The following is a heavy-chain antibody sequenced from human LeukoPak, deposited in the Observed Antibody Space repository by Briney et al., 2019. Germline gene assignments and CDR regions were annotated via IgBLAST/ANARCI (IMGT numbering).Heavy chain of an antibody. CDR1: GYTFTGYY. D-gene: IGHD4-17*01. CDR2: INPNSGGT. CDR3: ARSGDYYYYMDV. V-gene: IGHV1-2*02. Sequence: ASVKVSCKASGYTFTGYYIHWVRQAPGQGLEWMGWINPNSGGTNYAQKFQGRVTMTRDTSISTAYMELSRLRSDDTAVYYCARSGDYYYYMDVWGKGTTVTVSS. J-gene: IGHJ6*03.